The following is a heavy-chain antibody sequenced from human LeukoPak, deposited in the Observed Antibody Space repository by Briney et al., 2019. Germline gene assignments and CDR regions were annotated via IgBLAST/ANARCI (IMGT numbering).Heavy chain of an antibody. D-gene: IGHD2-2*01. Sequence: GGSLRLSCVASGFTFSSYAMSWVRQAPGKGLEWVSAISGSGASTYYADSVKGRFTISRDNSKNTLYLQMNSLRAEDTAVYYCARLAPSSPNIVVVPAASTPFDYWGQGTLVTVSS. CDR2: ISGSGAST. J-gene: IGHJ4*02. V-gene: IGHV3-23*01. CDR3: ARLAPSSPNIVVVPAASTPFDY. CDR1: GFTFSSYA.